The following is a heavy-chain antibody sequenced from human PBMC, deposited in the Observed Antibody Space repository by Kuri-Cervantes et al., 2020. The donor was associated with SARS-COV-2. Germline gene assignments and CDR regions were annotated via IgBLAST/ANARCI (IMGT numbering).Heavy chain of an antibody. CDR1: GYSFTSYW. Sequence: YWKCSGYSFTSYWIGWGRQMPGKGLGWMGIIYPGDSDTRYSTSFQGQVTISADESISIAYRQWSSRKASDPAMYYCARQASIVGATTGFDYWGQGTLVTVSS. D-gene: IGHD1-26*01. CDR3: ARQASIVGATTGFDY. V-gene: IGHV5-51*01. CDR2: IYPGDSDT. J-gene: IGHJ4*01.